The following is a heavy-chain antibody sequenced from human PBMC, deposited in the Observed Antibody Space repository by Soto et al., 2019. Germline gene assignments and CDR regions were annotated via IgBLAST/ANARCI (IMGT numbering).Heavy chain of an antibody. V-gene: IGHV3-11*01. CDR1: GFTFSDFY. Sequence: QVQLVESGGGLVKPGGSLRLSCAASGFTFSDFYMSWIRQAPGKGLEWISYISSGSTNIFYADSVKGRCTVSRDNAKNSVYLQMDSLRAEDTAVYYCARDRNAASSDYWGQGTLVTVSS. J-gene: IGHJ4*02. D-gene: IGHD1-1*01. CDR3: ARDRNAASSDY. CDR2: ISSGSTNI.